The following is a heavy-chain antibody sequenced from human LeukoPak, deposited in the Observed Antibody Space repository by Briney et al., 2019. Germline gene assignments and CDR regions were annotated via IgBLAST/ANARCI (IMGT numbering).Heavy chain of an antibody. CDR1: GYTFTGYY. V-gene: IGHV1-2*02. CDR3: ARTRITMVRGVNGGWFDP. CDR2: INPNSGGT. D-gene: IGHD3-10*01. J-gene: IGHJ5*02. Sequence: ASVRVSCKASGYTFTGYYMHWVRQAPGQGLEWMGWINPNSGGTNYAQKFQGRVTMTRDTSISTAYMELSRLRSDDTAVYYCARTRITMVRGVNGGWFDPWGQGTPVTVSS.